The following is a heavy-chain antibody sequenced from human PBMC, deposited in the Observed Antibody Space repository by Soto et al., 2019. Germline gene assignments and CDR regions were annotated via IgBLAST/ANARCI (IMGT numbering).Heavy chain of an antibody. CDR2: ISYDGNNK. CDR3: AKDSKPSRRHFDMAV. CDR1: GFTFSSYG. V-gene: IGHV3-30*18. Sequence: GGSVRLSCAASGFTFSSYGMHWVRQAPGKGLEWVAVISYDGNNKYYADSVKGRFTISRDNSKNTLYLQMNSLRAEDTAVYYCAKDSKPSRRHFDMAVWGQGTTVTVSS. J-gene: IGHJ6*02.